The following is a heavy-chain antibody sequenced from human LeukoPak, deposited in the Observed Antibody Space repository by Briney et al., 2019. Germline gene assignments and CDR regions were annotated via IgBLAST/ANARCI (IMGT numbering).Heavy chain of an antibody. CDR3: ARQCSIISCL. V-gene: IGHV3-21*01. J-gene: IGHJ4*02. D-gene: IGHD2-2*01. CDR1: GFTVSSNY. CDR2: ISSDSNSI. Sequence: GGSLRLSCAASGFTVSSNYMSWVRQAPGKGLEWVSSISSDSNSIYYADSVKGRFTISRDNAKSSLYLQMDSLRAEDTAVYYCARQCSIISCLWGQGTLVTVSS.